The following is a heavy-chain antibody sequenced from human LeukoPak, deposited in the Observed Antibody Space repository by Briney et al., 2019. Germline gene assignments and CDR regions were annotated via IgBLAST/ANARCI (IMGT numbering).Heavy chain of an antibody. V-gene: IGHV4-34*01. J-gene: IGHJ4*02. CDR2: INHSGST. CDR3: ARGPLGLLWFGESHYYFDY. CDR1: GGSLSGYY. Sequence: SETLSLTCAVYGGSLSGYYWSWIRQPPGKGLEWIGEINHSGSTNYNPSLKSRVTISVDTSKNQFSLKLSSVTAADTAVYYCARGPLGLLWFGESHYYFDYWGQGTLVTVSS. D-gene: IGHD3-10*01.